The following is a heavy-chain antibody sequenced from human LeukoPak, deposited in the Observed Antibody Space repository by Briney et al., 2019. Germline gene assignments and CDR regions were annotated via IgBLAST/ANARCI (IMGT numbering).Heavy chain of an antibody. V-gene: IGHV3-7*03. Sequence: GGSLRLSCTASGFTFRSFWMSWVRQAPGKRLEWVANIKQNGAEEYYMDSVKGRFTISRDNGKNSLYLQMNSLRVEDTAMYYCARYTAVSSPGPFDMWGQGTMATVSS. CDR1: GFTFRSFW. J-gene: IGHJ3*02. D-gene: IGHD4-17*01. CDR3: ARYTAVSSPGPFDM. CDR2: IKQNGAEE.